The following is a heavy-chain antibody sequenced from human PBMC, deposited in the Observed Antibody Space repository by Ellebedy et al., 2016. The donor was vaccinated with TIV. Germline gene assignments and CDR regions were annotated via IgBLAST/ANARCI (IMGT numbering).Heavy chain of an antibody. CDR3: TTEFIDY. CDR2: IRSKANSYAT. J-gene: IGHJ4*02. CDR1: GFTFSGSA. Sequence: GESLKISCAASGFTFSGSAMHWVRQASGKGLEWVGRIRSKANSYATAYAASVKGRFTISRDDSKNTAYLQMNSLKTEDTAVYYCTTEFIDYWGQGTLVTVSS. V-gene: IGHV3-73*01. D-gene: IGHD3-10*01.